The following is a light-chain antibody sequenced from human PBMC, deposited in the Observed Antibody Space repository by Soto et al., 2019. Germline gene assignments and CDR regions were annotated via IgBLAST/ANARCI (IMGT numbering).Light chain of an antibody. CDR2: EVS. CDR1: SSDVGGYNF. J-gene: IGLJ1*01. V-gene: IGLV2-14*03. Sequence: QSALTQPASVSGSPGQSITISCTGTSSDVGGYNFVSWYQQHPGKAPKLMIFEVSHRPSGVSDRFSGPKSGNTASLTISGLQAEDEADYYCSSYTSSITYVFGTGTKVTVL. CDR3: SSYTSSITYV.